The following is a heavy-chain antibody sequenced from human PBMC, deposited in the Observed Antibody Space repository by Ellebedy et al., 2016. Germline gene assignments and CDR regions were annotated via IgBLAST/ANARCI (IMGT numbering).Heavy chain of an antibody. J-gene: IGHJ3*01. CDR1: GDSISSAKW. Sequence: SETLSLTCVVSGDSISSAKWWFWVRQPPGEGLEWIGEIYNNGATNYNPSIKSRVTKSLDKSMNHFSLRLNSVTAADTAGYYCARDARGRGRLDGFDVWGQGTMVTVSS. V-gene: IGHV4-4*02. D-gene: IGHD3-16*01. CDR3: ARDARGRGRLDGFDV. CDR2: IYNNGAT.